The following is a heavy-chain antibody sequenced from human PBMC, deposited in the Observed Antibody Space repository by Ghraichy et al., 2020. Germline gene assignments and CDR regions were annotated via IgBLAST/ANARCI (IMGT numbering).Heavy chain of an antibody. V-gene: IGHV3-7*03. CDR1: GFPFSVYW. CDR2: IAKDGRRE. D-gene: IGHD2-21*02. J-gene: IGHJ4*02. CDR3: ARDATAPNFDS. Sequence: GGSLRLSCEASGFPFSVYWMSWVRQAPGKGLEWVANIAKDGRREYYIDSVRGRFSISRDNIKNSLYLQMDSLRAEDTALYYCARDATAPNFDSWGQGTLVTVYS.